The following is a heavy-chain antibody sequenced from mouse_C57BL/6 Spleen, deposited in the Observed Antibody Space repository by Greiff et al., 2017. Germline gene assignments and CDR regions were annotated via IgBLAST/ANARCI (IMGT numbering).Heavy chain of an antibody. V-gene: IGHV1-82*01. Sequence: VKLMESGPELVKPGASVKISCKASGYAFSSSWMNWVKQRPGKGLEWIGRIYPGDGDTNYNGKFKGKATLTADKSSSTAYMQLSSLTSEDSAVYFCARSGHYYGSSPYYFDYWGQGTTLTVSS. CDR3: ARSGHYYGSSPYYFDY. D-gene: IGHD1-1*01. CDR2: IYPGDGDT. J-gene: IGHJ2*01. CDR1: GYAFSSSW.